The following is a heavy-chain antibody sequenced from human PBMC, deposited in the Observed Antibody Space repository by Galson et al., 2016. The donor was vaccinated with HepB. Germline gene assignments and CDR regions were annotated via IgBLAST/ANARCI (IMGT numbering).Heavy chain of an antibody. V-gene: IGHV3-30*18. CDR1: GFSFGSYA. CDR3: AKKGYSSGKFDAFDI. D-gene: IGHD6-19*01. CDR2: ISGDGTNK. Sequence: LRLSCAASGFSFGSYAMHWVRQTPAKGLEWVAVISGDGTNKYYADSVKGRFTISRDNSKSTLYLQMSSLRADDTAVYSCAKKGYSSGKFDAFDIWGQGTVVTVAS. J-gene: IGHJ3*02.